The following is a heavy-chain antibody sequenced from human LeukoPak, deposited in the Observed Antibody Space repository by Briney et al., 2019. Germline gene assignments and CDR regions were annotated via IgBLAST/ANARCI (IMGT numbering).Heavy chain of an antibody. CDR3: AELGITMIGGV. J-gene: IGHJ6*04. CDR1: GFTFSSYG. D-gene: IGHD3-10*02. CDR2: ISSSGSTI. V-gene: IGHV3-48*04. Sequence: GSLRLSCAASGFTFSSYGMNWVRQAPGKGLEWVSYISSSGSTIYYADSVKGRFTISRDNAKNSLYLQMNSLRAEDTAVYYCAELGITMIGGVWGKGTTVTISS.